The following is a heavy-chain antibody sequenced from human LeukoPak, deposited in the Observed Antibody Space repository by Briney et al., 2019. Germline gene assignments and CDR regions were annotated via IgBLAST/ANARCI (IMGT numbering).Heavy chain of an antibody. V-gene: IGHV3-48*04. J-gene: IGHJ6*03. D-gene: IGHD3-3*01. CDR1: GFTFSSYS. Sequence: GGSLRLSCAASGFTFSSYSMNWVRQAPGKGLEWVSYISSSGSTIYYADSVKGRFTISRDNAKNSLYLQMNSLRAEDTAVYYCARAEGMLHYDFWSGYHYYYYYYMDVWGKGTTVTVPS. CDR3: ARAEGMLHYDFWSGYHYYYYYYMDV. CDR2: ISSSGSTI.